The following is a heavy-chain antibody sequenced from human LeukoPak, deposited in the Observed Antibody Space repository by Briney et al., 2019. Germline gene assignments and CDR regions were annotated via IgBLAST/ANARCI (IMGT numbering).Heavy chain of an antibody. D-gene: IGHD3-22*01. V-gene: IGHV4-34*01. CDR3: ARRSTYYYDSSGNYYFDY. J-gene: IGHJ4*02. CDR1: GGCFRGFY. CDR2: NNHSGST. Sequence: PSETPSPTRAVYGGCFRGFYWGGIPPPPREGAGWIGGNNHSGSTNYNPSLKSRVTISVDTSKNQFSLKLSSVTAADTAVYYCARRSTYYYDSSGNYYFDYWGQGTLVTVSS.